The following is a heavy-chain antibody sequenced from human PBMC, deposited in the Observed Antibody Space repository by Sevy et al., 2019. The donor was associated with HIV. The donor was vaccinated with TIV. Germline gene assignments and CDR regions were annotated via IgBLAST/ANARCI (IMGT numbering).Heavy chain of an antibody. CDR1: GYSFTSHW. J-gene: IGHJ4*02. V-gene: IGHV5-51*01. CDR3: ATSRSGYFDSSGYYIY. CDR2: IFPDDSDT. Sequence: GESLKISCQGSGYSFTSHWIGWVRHMPGKGLEWMGIIFPDDSDTRYSPSFQGQVTFSADKSINTAYLQWSSLKASDTAMYYCATSRSGYFDSSGYYIYRGQGTLVTVSS. D-gene: IGHD3-22*01.